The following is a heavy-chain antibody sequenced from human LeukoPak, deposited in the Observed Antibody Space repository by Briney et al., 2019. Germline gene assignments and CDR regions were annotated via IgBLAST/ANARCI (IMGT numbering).Heavy chain of an antibody. CDR1: GGTFSSCA. J-gene: IGHJ4*02. V-gene: IGHV1-69*06. CDR2: IIPIFGTA. D-gene: IGHD3-10*01. CDR3: ARPLPGGGFGELND. Sequence: SVKVSCKASGGTFSSCAISWVRQAPGQGLEWMGGIIPIFGTANYAQKFQGRVTITADKSTSMAYMELSSLRSEDTAVYYCARPLPGGGFGELNDWGQGTLVTVSS.